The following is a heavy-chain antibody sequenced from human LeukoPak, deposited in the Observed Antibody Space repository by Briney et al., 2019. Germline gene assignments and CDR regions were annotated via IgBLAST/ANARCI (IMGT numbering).Heavy chain of an antibody. CDR3: ARDELHDYYYYGMDV. CDR1: GYTFTSYG. J-gene: IGHJ6*02. Sequence: ASVKVSCKASGYTFTSYGISWVRQAPGQGLEWMGWISAYNGNTNYAQKLQGRVTMTTDTSTSTAYMELRSLRSDDTAVYYCARDELHDYYYYGMDVWGQGTTVTVS. V-gene: IGHV1-18*01. D-gene: IGHD2-15*01. CDR2: ISAYNGNT.